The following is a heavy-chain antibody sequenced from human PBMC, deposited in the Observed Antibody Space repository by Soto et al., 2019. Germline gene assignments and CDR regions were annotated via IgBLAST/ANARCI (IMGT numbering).Heavy chain of an antibody. V-gene: IGHV1-69*13. Sequence: SVKVSCKASGGTFSSYAISWVRQAPGQGLEWMGGIIPIFGTANYAQKFQGRVTITADESTSTAYMELSSLRSEDTAVYYCAKEADYSSGSTDWGQGTLVTVSS. CDR3: AKEADYSSGSTD. CDR2: IIPIFGTA. CDR1: GGTFSSYA. J-gene: IGHJ4*02. D-gene: IGHD6-19*01.